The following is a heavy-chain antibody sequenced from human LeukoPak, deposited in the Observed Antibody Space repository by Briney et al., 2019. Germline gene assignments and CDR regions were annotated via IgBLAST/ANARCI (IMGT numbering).Heavy chain of an antibody. V-gene: IGHV4-34*01. CDR2: INHSGST. CDR1: GGSFSGYY. J-gene: IGHJ1*01. CDR3: ARPHSSWYANFQH. Sequence: RTSETLSLTCAVYGGSFSGYYWSWIRQPPGKGLEWIGEINHSGSTNYNPSLKSRVTISVDTSKNQFSLKLSSVTAADTAVYYCARPHSSWYANFQHWGQGTTVTVSS. D-gene: IGHD6-13*01.